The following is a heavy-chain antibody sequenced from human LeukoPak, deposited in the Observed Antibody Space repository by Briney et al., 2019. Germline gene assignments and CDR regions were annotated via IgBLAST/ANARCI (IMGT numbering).Heavy chain of an antibody. D-gene: IGHD6-19*01. J-gene: IGHJ4*02. Sequence: QISCKGSGYSFTSYWISWVRQAPGQGLEWMGRIIPILGIANYAQKFQGRVTITADKSTSTAYMELSSLRSEDTAVYYCARDPGGSGWSPSDYWGQGTLVTVSS. V-gene: IGHV1-69*04. CDR2: IIPILGIA. CDR1: GYSFTSYW. CDR3: ARDPGGSGWSPSDY.